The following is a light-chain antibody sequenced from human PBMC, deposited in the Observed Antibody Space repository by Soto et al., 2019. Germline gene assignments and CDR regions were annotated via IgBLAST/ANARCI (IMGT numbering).Light chain of an antibody. CDR1: XILLYNNTYNY. CDR3: MQALQSLT. J-gene: IGKJ5*01. V-gene: IGKV2-28*01. CDR2: FGS. Sequence: DLVMIQSTLCLPVPSQETGSPWCRPSXILLYNNTYNYLDWYVQKPGQSPQLLIYFGSNRAPGVPDRFSGSGSGTDFTLKINRVEAEDVGTYYCMQALQSLTFGQGTRLEIK.